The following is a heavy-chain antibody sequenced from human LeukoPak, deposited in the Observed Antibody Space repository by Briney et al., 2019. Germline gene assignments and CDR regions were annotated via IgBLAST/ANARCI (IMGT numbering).Heavy chain of an antibody. D-gene: IGHD6-19*01. CDR2: IYYSGST. CDR1: GGSISSGDYY. CDR3: ARVSYSSGRYSGFAFDI. V-gene: IGHV4-30-4*01. J-gene: IGHJ3*02. Sequence: SQTLSLTCTVSGGSISSGDYYWSWIRQPPGKGLEWIGYIYYSGSTYYNPSLKSRVTISVDTSKNQFSLKLSSVTAADTAVYYCARVSYSSGRYSGFAFDIWGQGTMVTVSS.